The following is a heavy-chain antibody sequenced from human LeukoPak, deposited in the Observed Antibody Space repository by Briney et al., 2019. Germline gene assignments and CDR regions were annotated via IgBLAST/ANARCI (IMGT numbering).Heavy chain of an antibody. V-gene: IGHV2-26*01. CDR2: IFSNDEN. D-gene: IGHD6-19*01. J-gene: IGHJ4*02. Sequence: SGPTLVNPTATLTLTCTVSGFSLRNARMGVSWIRQPPGKALEWLAHIFSNDENSYSTSLTSRLTISKATSKSQVVLTMTSMDPVDTATYYCARIQYTSGWTFDYWGQGTLVTVSS. CDR3: ARIQYTSGWTFDY. CDR1: GFSLRNARMG.